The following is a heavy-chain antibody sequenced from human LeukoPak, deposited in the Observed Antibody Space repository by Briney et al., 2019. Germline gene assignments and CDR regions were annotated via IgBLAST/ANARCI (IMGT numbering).Heavy chain of an antibody. D-gene: IGHD6-13*01. CDR3: ARRVAAGGTCMGY. Sequence: ASVKVSCKASGYSFTSYDINWVRQATGQGLKWMGWMNPNSGNTGSAQKFQGRVTMTRNTSISTAYMELSNLRSEDTAVYYCARRVAAGGTCMGYWGQGTLVTVSS. CDR1: GYSFTSYD. CDR2: MNPNSGNT. V-gene: IGHV1-8*01. J-gene: IGHJ4*02.